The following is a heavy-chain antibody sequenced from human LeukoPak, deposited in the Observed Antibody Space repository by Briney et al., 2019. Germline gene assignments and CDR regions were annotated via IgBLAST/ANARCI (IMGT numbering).Heavy chain of an antibody. J-gene: IGHJ4*02. CDR3: ARLKTDPDY. CDR2: INHSGST. Sequence: KPSETLSLTCAVYGGSFSGYYWSWVRQPPGKGLEWIGEINHSGSTNYNPSLKSRVTMSVDTSKNQFSLKLSSVTAADTAVYYCARLKTDPDYWGQGTLVTVSS. V-gene: IGHV4-34*01. CDR1: GGSFSGYY.